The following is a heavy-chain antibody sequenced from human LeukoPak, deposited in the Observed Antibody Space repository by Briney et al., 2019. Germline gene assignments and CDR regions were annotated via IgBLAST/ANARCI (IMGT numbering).Heavy chain of an antibody. Sequence: GGSLRLSCAASGFTFSSYGMHWVRQAPGKGLVWVAVIWYDGSNKYYADSVRGRFTISRDNSKNTLYLQMNSLRAEDTAVYYCARFDDFWNYYYGMDVWGQGTTVTVSS. CDR1: GFTFSSYG. CDR3: ARFDDFWNYYYGMDV. V-gene: IGHV3-33*01. CDR2: IWYDGSNK. D-gene: IGHD3-3*01. J-gene: IGHJ6*02.